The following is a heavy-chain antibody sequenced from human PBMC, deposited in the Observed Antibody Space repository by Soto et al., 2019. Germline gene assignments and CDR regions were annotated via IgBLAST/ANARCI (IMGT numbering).Heavy chain of an antibody. D-gene: IGHD3-3*01. CDR2: IYYSGST. CDR1: GGSVSSGSYY. Sequence: PSETLSLTCTVSGGSVSSGSYYCSWIRQPPGKGLEWIGYIYYSGSTNYNPSLKSRVTISVDTSKNQFSLKLSSVTAADTAVYYCARVGSFSSRSYITIFGVVHSYSMDVWGPATTLTVSS. CDR3: ARVGSFSSRSYITIFGVVHSYSMDV. V-gene: IGHV4-61*01. J-gene: IGHJ6*02.